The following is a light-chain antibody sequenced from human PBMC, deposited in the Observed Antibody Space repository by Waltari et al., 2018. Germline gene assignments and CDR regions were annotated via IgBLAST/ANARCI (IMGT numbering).Light chain of an antibody. Sequence: EIVLTQSPATLSLSPGDRATLPCRASQSVSTYLVWYQQRPAQAPRLLIYDASSRPAGIPARFSGSGSGTDFTLTISSLEPEDFAVYYCQQRINWPLTFGGGTKVEIK. CDR2: DAS. J-gene: IGKJ4*01. V-gene: IGKV3-11*01. CDR1: QSVSTY. CDR3: QQRINWPLT.